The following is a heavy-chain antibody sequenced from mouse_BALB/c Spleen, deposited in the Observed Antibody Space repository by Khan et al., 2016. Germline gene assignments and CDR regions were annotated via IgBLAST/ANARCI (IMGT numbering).Heavy chain of an antibody. V-gene: IGHV10-1*02. CDR2: IRSKSNNYAT. J-gene: IGHJ4*01. CDR1: GFSFNTYA. CDR3: VGYDYDY. Sequence: EVQLVESGGGLVQPKGSLKLSCAASGFSFNTYAMNWVRQAPGKGLEWVARIRSKSNNYATYYADSVKDRFTISRDDSQSMLHLQMNNSKTEDTAVYYCVGYDYDYWGQGTSVTVSS. D-gene: IGHD2-4*01.